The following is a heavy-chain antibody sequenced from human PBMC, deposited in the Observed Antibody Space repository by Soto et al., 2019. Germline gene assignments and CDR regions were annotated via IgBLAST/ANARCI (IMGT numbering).Heavy chain of an antibody. CDR2: IHPTGGSA. CDR1: GYTFTTYY. CDR3: AREALDYYSGMDV. J-gene: IGHJ6*02. V-gene: IGHV1-46*01. Sequence: QVQLVQSGAEVKEPGASLKVSCKASGYTFTTYYMHWVRQAPGHAPEWLGVIHPTGGSATYAQNFQGRVTMTRDMSTSTAYIEVRSLRSEDTAVYYCAREALDYYSGMDVWGQGTTVAVSS.